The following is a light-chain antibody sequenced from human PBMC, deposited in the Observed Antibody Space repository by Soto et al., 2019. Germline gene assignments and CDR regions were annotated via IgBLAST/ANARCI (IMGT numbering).Light chain of an antibody. V-gene: IGLV2-14*01. CDR3: SSYTRSSTPHV. J-gene: IGLJ1*01. CDR2: EVS. CDR1: SSDVGGYNY. Sequence: QSALTQPASVSGSPGQSITISCTGTSSDVGGYNYVSWYQQHPGKAPKLMIYEVSNRPSGVSNRFSGSKSGNTASLTISGLQAEDEADYSCSSYTRSSTPHVFGTGTKLTVL.